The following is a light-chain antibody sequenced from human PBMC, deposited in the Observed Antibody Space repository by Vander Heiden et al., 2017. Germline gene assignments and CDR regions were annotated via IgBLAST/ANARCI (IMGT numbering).Light chain of an antibody. Sequence: EIVLTQSPGTLALSPGERATPSCRASQSVSRNYLAWYQQKPGQAPRLLIYGASSRATGIPDRFSGSGSGTDFTLTISRLEAEDFAVYYCQQEDSSPLTFGGGTKVEIK. CDR3: QQEDSSPLT. V-gene: IGKV3-20*01. J-gene: IGKJ4*01. CDR2: GAS. CDR1: QSVSRNY.